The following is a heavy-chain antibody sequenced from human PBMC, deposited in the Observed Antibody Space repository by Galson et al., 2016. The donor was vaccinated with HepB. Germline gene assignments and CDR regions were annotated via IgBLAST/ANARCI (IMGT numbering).Heavy chain of an antibody. J-gene: IGHJ4*02. Sequence: SVKVSCKASGYTFIDYYIYWVRQAPGQGLEWMGWINPNSGGTNYAQKFQGWVTMTRDTSISTGYMELSRLRSDDTAVYYCARGGPLVSSWTVVVTSALDYWGQGTLVTVSS. V-gene: IGHV1-2*04. CDR3: ARGGPLVSSWTVVVTSALDY. CDR1: GYTFIDYY. D-gene: IGHD2-15*01. CDR2: INPNSGGT.